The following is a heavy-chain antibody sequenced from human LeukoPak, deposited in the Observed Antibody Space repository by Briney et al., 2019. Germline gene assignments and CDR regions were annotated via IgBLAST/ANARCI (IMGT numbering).Heavy chain of an antibody. CDR3: AKDPERRDGDYNWFDP. CDR2: ISGSDSKT. Sequence: PGGSLRLSCAASGFTFTNYAMTWVRQAPGKGLEWVSSISGSDSKTYYADSVKGRFTISRDNAKNTLYLQMNSLRAEDTAVYYCAKDPERRDGDYNWFDPWGQGTLVTVSS. V-gene: IGHV3-23*01. J-gene: IGHJ5*02. D-gene: IGHD5-24*01. CDR1: GFTFTNYA.